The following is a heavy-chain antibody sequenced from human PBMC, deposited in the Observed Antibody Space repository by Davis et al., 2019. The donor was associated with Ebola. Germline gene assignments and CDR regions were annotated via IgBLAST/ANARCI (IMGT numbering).Heavy chain of an antibody. J-gene: IGHJ4*02. V-gene: IGHV3-30-3*01. CDR1: GFTFSSYW. D-gene: IGHD3-16*01. CDR3: ARDEGGY. Sequence: PGGSLRLSCAASGFTFSSYWMSWVRQAPGKGLEWVAVISYDGSNKYYADSVKGRFTISRDNSKNTLYLQMNSLRAEDTAVYYCARDEGGYWGQGTLVTVSS. CDR2: ISYDGSNK.